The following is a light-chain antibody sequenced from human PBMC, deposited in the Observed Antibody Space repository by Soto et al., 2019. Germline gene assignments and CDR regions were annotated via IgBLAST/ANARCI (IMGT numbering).Light chain of an antibody. CDR3: QQYGSSPYT. CDR2: GAS. V-gene: IGKV3-20*01. J-gene: IGKJ2*01. CDR1: QSVSSSY. Sequence: EIGLTQSPGTLSLSPGERATLSCRASQSVSSSYLAWYQQKPGQAPRLLIYGASSRATGIPDRFSGSGSGTDFTLTISRLEPEDFAVCYCQQYGSSPYTFGQGTKLEIK.